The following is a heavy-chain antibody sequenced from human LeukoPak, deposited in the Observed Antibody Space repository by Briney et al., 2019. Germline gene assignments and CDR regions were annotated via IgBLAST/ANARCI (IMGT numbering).Heavy chain of an antibody. CDR3: AKGHLAVAS. CDR1: GFTFKSYA. Sequence: GGSLKLSCAASGFTFKSYAMSCVRQAPGKGLEWVSGISGSGDSTYYADSVKGRFTISRDNSKNTLYLQMNSLRAEDTALYYCAKGHLAVASWGQGSLVTVSS. V-gene: IGHV3-23*01. CDR2: ISGSGDST. D-gene: IGHD6-19*01. J-gene: IGHJ5*02.